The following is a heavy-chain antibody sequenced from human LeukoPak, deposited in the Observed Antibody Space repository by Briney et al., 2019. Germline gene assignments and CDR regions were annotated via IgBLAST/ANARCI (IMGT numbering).Heavy chain of an antibody. V-gene: IGHV3-64*01. J-gene: IGHJ4*02. CDR3: ARLSGNPTRPTAPDY. D-gene: IGHD1-1*01. Sequence: RSGGSLRLSCEASGFIFSGYDMSWFRQAPGKGLEYVSSLSENERVAFFANSVKGRFTISRDDSKSTLYLQVGSLTTEDTAVYYCARLSGNPTRPTAPDYWGQGTLVTVSS. CDR2: LSENERVA. CDR1: GFIFSGYD.